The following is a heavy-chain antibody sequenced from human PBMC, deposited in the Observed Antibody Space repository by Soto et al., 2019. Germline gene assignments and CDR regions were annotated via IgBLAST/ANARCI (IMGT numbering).Heavy chain of an antibody. D-gene: IGHD6-19*01. CDR2: IYSGGST. V-gene: IGHV3-66*01. J-gene: IGHJ4*02. CDR3: ARDSSSGWYYFDY. CDR1: GFTVSSNY. Sequence: GGSLRLSCAASGFTVSSNYMSWVRQAPGKGLEWVSVIYSGGSTYYADSVKGRFTISRDNSKNTLYLQMNSLRAGDTAVYYCARDSSSGWYYFDYWGQGTLVTVSS.